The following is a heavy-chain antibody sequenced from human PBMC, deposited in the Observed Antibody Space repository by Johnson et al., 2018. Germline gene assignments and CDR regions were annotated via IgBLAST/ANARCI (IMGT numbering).Heavy chain of an antibody. CDR1: GFTFSSYG. CDR2: ISYDGSNK. J-gene: IGHJ6*03. D-gene: IGHD6-6*01. CDR3: GRDGIAVRRIGRYSYYMDV. Sequence: QVQLVESGGGVVQPGRSLRLSCAASGFTFSSYGMHWVRQAPGKGLEWVAVISYDGSNKYYADSVKGRFTISRDNPKNTLYLQMNSLRAEDTAVYYCGRDGIAVRRIGRYSYYMDVWGKGTTVTVSS. V-gene: IGHV3-30*03.